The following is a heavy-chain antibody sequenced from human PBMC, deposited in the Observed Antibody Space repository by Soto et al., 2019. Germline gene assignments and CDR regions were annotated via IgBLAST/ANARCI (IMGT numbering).Heavy chain of an antibody. D-gene: IGHD3-10*01. CDR2: IYSTGIT. Sequence: PSETLSLTCSVEDGSISGYYWSWTRQSAGKGLEWIGRIYSTGITDKNPSFKSRVTMSIDTSKNQLVLKLRSVTAADTAVYYCARGPRGQLSGMDVWGQGTTVTVS. J-gene: IGHJ6*02. V-gene: IGHV4-4*07. CDR3: ARGPRGQLSGMDV. CDR1: DGSISGYY.